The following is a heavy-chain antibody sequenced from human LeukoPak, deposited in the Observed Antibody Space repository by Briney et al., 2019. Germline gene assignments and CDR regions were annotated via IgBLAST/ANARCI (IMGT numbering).Heavy chain of an antibody. CDR3: ARARGRWLPTQDAFDI. V-gene: IGHV1-18*04. J-gene: IGHJ3*02. D-gene: IGHD6-19*01. CDR1: GYSFTSYW. Sequence: GESLKISCKGSGYSFTSYWIGWVRQAPGQGLEWMGWISAYNGNTNYAQKLQGRVTMTTDTSTSTAYMELRGLRSDDTAVYYCARARGRWLPTQDAFDIWGQGTMVTVSS. CDR2: ISAYNGNT.